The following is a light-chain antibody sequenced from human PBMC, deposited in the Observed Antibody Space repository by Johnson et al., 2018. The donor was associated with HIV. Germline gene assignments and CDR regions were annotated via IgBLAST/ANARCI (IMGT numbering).Light chain of an antibody. Sequence: QSVLTQPPSVSAAPGQKVTISCSGSSSNIGNNYVSWYQQLPGTAPKLLIYETNKRPSEIPDRFSGSKSGTSATLGITGLQTEDEAEYYFGTWDSRLIAYFFWTGTKVTVL. CDR3: GTWDSRLIAYF. V-gene: IGLV1-51*01. J-gene: IGLJ1*01. CDR1: SSNIGNNY. CDR2: ETN.